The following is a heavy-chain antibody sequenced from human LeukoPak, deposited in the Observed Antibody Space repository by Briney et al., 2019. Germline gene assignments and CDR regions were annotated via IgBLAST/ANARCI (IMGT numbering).Heavy chain of an antibody. D-gene: IGHD7-27*01. CDR3: ITQTPELAMGTCDI. V-gene: IGHV3-21*01. Sequence: GGSLRLSCAASGFTFTSYSMNWVRQAPGKGLEWVSSISSSSNYIYYADSVKGRFTISRDNAKNSLYLQMNSLRAEDTAVYYCITQTPELAMGTCDIWGQGTVVTVSS. J-gene: IGHJ3*02. CDR2: ISSSSNYI. CDR1: GFTFTSYS.